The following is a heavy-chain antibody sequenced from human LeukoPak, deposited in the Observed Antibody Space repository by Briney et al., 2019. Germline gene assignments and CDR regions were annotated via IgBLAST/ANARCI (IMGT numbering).Heavy chain of an antibody. J-gene: IGHJ3*02. CDR1: GFTVSSNY. D-gene: IGHD3-22*01. CDR3: AREGEDYYDRISDAFDI. CDR2: IYSGGST. Sequence: PGGSLRLSCAASGFTVSSNYMSWVRQAPGKGLEWVSVIYSGGSTYYADSVKGRFTISRDNSKNTLYLQMNSLRAEDTAVYYCAREGEDYYDRISDAFDIWGQGTMVTVSS. V-gene: IGHV3-66*01.